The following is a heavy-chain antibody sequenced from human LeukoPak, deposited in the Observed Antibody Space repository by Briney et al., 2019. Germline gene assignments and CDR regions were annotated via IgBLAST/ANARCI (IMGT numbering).Heavy chain of an antibody. CDR3: ARANFLYCSSTCLFDY. V-gene: IGHV1-2*02. CDR1: GYTFTDYY. Sequence: ASVKVSCKASGYTFTDYYMHWVRQAPGQGFEWMGWINPNDGDTNYAQKFQGRVTMTRDTSISTAHMEVSRLRSNDTAVYYCARANFLYCSSTCLFDYWGQGTLVTVSS. J-gene: IGHJ4*02. D-gene: IGHD2-2*01. CDR2: INPNDGDT.